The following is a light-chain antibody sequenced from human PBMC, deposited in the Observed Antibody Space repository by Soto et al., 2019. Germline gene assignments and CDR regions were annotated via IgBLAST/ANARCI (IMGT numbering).Light chain of an antibody. CDR3: EQYISYSR. V-gene: IGKV1-5*01. J-gene: IGKJ3*01. CDR2: DAS. CDR1: QSIGTW. Sequence: DIQVAQSPSTLSASVGDRIPIAFGASQSIGTWLGWYQQKPGKAPELLFYDASSLESGVPSRFSGSGSGTEFTLTISSLQHDDFATYYCEQYISYSRFGHGTKVDIK.